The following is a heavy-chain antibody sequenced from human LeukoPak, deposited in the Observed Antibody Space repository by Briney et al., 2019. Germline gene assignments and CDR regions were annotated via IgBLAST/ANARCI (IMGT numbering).Heavy chain of an antibody. J-gene: IGHJ4*02. CDR2: IYYSGST. CDR3: ARKTRGYYFDY. Sequence: PSETLSLTCTVSGGSISSGDYYWSWIRQPPGTGLEWIGYIYYSGSTYYNPSLKSRVTISVDTSKNQFSLKLSSVTAADTAVYYCARKTRGYYFDYWGQGTLVTVSS. CDR1: GGSISSGDYY. V-gene: IGHV4-30-4*01.